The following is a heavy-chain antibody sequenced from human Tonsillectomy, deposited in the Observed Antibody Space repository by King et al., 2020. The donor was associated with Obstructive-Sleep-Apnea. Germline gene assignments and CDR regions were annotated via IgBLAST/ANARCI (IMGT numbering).Heavy chain of an antibody. V-gene: IGHV4-34*01. CDR3: ARAKGDCSSTSCYPREFDP. CDR2: ITHSGST. J-gene: IGHJ5*02. D-gene: IGHD2-2*01. Sequence: VQLQQWGAGLLKPSETLSLTCAVYGGSFSGYYWSWIRQPPGKGLEWIGEITHSGSTNYNPSLTSRVTISVDTSKNQFSLKLSSVTAADTAVYYCARAKGDCSSTSCYPREFDPWGQGTLVTVSS. CDR1: GGSFSGYY.